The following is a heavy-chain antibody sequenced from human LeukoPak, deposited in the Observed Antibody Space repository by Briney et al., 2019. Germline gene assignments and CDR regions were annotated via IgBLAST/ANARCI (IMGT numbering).Heavy chain of an antibody. CDR2: INPNSGGT. CDR1: GYTFTGYY. V-gene: IGHV1-2*02. CDR3: ARGRIYGDYQFGFY. Sequence: ASVKVSCKASGYTFTGYYMHWVRQAPGQGLEWMGWINPNSGGTNYAQKFQGRVTMTGDTSISTAYMELSRLRSDDTAVYYCARGRIYGDYQFGFYWGQGTLVTVSS. D-gene: IGHD4-17*01. J-gene: IGHJ4*02.